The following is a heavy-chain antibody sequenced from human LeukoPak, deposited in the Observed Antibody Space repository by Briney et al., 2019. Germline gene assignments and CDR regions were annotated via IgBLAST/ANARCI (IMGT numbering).Heavy chain of an antibody. Sequence: SETLSLTCAVYGGSFSGYYWSWIRQPPGKGLEWIGEVNHSGSTSYNPSLKSRVTISVDTSKNQFSLKLTSVTAADTAVYHCARGPHTLDYWGQGTLVTVSS. D-gene: IGHD2-2*02. CDR3: ARGPHTLDY. J-gene: IGHJ4*02. CDR1: GGSFSGYY. V-gene: IGHV4-34*01. CDR2: VNHSGST.